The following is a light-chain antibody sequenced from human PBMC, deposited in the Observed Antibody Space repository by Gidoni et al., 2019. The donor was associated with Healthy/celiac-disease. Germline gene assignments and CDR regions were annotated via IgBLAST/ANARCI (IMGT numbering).Light chain of an antibody. CDR3: QQSYSTPPSYT. CDR2: AAS. J-gene: IGKJ2*01. CDR1: QSISSN. V-gene: IGKV1-39*01. Sequence: DIQMTQSPSSLSASVGDRVTITCRASQSISSNLNWYQQKPGKAPKLLIYAASSLQSGVPSRFSGSGSGTDFTLTISSLQPEDFATYYCQQSYSTPPSYTFGQGTKLEIK.